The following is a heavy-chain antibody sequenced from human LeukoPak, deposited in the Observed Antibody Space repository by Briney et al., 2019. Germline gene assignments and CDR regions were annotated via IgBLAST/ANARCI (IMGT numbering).Heavy chain of an antibody. CDR2: IYGDGST. J-gene: IGHJ4*02. D-gene: IGHD1-14*01. CDR3: ARRPGN. V-gene: IGHV3-53*01. CDR1: GFHLNSRY. Sequence: GSLQLSCAVSGFHLNSRYTNWVRPALGKGLEWVSLIYGDGSTRYADSVKGRFTVSRDSSKNTLFLQMNDLTVEDTARYYCARRPGNWGQGILVTVSS.